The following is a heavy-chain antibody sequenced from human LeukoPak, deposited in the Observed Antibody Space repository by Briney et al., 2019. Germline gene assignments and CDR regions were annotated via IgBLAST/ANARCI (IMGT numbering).Heavy chain of an antibody. CDR3: AKDRGHYDYVWGSYPYFDY. D-gene: IGHD3-16*02. J-gene: IGHJ4*02. CDR2: ISGSGGST. CDR1: GFTFSSYA. V-gene: IGHV3-23*01. Sequence: GGSLRLSCAASGFTFSSYAMSWVRQAPGKGLEWVSAISGSGGSTYYADSVKGRFTISRDNSKNTLYLQMNSLRAEDTAVYYCAKDRGHYDYVWGSYPYFDYWGQGTRVPVS.